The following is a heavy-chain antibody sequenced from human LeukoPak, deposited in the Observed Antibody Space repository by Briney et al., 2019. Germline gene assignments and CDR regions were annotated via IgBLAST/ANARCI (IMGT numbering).Heavy chain of an antibody. J-gene: IGHJ4*02. V-gene: IGHV3-48*03. D-gene: IGHD6-13*01. CDR3: ARDWGRGYSSHY. CDR2: ISSSGSTI. CDR1: GFTFSSYE. Sequence: GGSLRLSCAASGFTFSSYEMNWVRQAPGKGLEWVSYISSSGSTIYYADSVKGRFTISRDNAKNSLYLQMNSLRAEDTAVYYCARDWGRGYSSHYWGQGTLVTVSS.